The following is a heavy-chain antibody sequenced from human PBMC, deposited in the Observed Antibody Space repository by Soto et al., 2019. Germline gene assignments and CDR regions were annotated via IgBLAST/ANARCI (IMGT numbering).Heavy chain of an antibody. V-gene: IGHV3-53*02. J-gene: IGHJ6*02. Sequence: EVQVLATGGGLIQPGGSLRLSCAASGFTGNSNYMSWVRQAPGEGLQWVSITNTGGTTYYADSMKGRFTVSRDNSKNTLYLNRISLRAEDTVVYYGAKGAGFILAVWGQGTKVSVSS. CDR3: AKGAGFILAV. D-gene: IGHD1-26*01. CDR1: GFTGNSNY. CDR2: TNTGGTT.